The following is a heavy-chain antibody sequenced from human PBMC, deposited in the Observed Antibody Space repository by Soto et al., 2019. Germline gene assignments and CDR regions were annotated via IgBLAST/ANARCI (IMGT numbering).Heavy chain of an antibody. CDR1: GYTFTGYY. CDR3: ARGPPTVYYYYYYMDV. CDR2: INPNSGGT. D-gene: IGHD1-1*01. J-gene: IGHJ6*03. Sequence: ASVKVSCKASGYTFTGYYMHWVRQAPGQGLEWMGWINPNSGGTNYAQKFQGWVTMTRDTSISTAYMELSRLRSDDTAVYYCARGPPTVYYYYYYMDVWGKGTTVTVSS. V-gene: IGHV1-2*04.